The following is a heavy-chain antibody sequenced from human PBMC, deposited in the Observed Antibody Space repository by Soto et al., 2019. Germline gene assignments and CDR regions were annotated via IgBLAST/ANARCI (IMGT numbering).Heavy chain of an antibody. D-gene: IGHD6-13*01. Sequence: QEQLQESGPGLLKPSEPLSLTCTVSGGSISSYYWSWIRQPPGKGLEWIGYIYYSGSTNYNPSHKRRVTVSVDTSKNQFSLKLSSVTAADTAVYDCSRGYGSSWYDYWGQGTLVTVSS. V-gene: IGHV4-59*01. CDR3: SRGYGSSWYDY. CDR2: IYYSGST. CDR1: GGSISSYY. J-gene: IGHJ4*02.